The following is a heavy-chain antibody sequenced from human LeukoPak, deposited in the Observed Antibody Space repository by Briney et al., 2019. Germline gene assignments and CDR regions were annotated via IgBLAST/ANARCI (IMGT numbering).Heavy chain of an antibody. Sequence: GGSLRLSCAASGFTFSSYAMSWVRQAPGKGLEWVSIISVSGGSTYYADSVKGRFTISRDYSKNTMYLQMNSLRAEDTAVYYCARDLSPVVRASPMGYWGQGTLVTVSS. J-gene: IGHJ4*02. D-gene: IGHD3-10*01. V-gene: IGHV3-23*01. CDR2: ISVSGGST. CDR1: GFTFSSYA. CDR3: ARDLSPVVRASPMGY.